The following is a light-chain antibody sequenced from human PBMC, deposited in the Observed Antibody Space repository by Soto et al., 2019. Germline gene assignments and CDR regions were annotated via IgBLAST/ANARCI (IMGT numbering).Light chain of an antibody. J-gene: IGKJ1*01. CDR3: LQDHSYPWT. CDR1: QGITTY. V-gene: IGKV1-6*01. CDR2: AAS. Sequence: AIPMTQSPSSLSASVGDGVTITCRASQGITTYLSWYQQRPGKAPKLLIYAASSLQSGVPSRFRGGGSGTVFTLPIGSLQPEDFATYYCLQDHSYPWTFGQGTKVELK.